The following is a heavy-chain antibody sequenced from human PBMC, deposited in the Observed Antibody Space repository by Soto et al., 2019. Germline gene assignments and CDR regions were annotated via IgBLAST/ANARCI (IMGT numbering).Heavy chain of an antibody. CDR3: ARDGDPQSAFWSGPLGGGRFDH. V-gene: IGHV1-69*12. J-gene: IGHJ5*02. CDR2: IVPMFGTA. D-gene: IGHD3-3*01. CDR1: GGTFGNSA. Sequence: QVQLVQSGAEVKKPGSSVNVSCKTSGGTFGNSAVTWVRQAPGQGLEWLGGIVPMFGTANYAQKFQGRVTMTADESTITAYMELNSLKTDDTAVYYCARDGDPQSAFWSGPLGGGRFDHWGQGTLVTVSS.